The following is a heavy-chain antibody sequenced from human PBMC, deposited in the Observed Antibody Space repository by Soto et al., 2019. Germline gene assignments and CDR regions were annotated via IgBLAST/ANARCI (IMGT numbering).Heavy chain of an antibody. CDR2: ISSSSSYI. D-gene: IGHD2-2*01. J-gene: IGHJ4*02. V-gene: IGHV3-21*01. CDR1: GFTFSSYS. Sequence: GGSLRLSCAASGFTFSSYSMNWVRQAPGKGLEWVSSISSSSSYIYYADSVKGRFTISRDNAKNSLYLQMNSLRAEDTAVYYCARGTPFRGFVVVPAAPFDYWGQGTLVTVSS. CDR3: ARGTPFRGFVVVPAAPFDY.